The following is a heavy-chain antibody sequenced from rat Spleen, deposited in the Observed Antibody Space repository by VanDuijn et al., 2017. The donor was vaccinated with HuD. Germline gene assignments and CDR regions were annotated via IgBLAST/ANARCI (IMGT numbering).Heavy chain of an antibody. CDR3: ARLMVITFDY. D-gene: IGHD1-9*01. V-gene: IGHV5-17*01. CDR1: GFTFSDYA. J-gene: IGHJ2*01. Sequence: EVQLVESGGGLVQPGRSLKISCAASGFTFSDYAMALVRQAPKEGLGWVATIVYDGLGTYYRDSVKGRITIPRDNAKNTQYLQMDSLRSEDKATYYCARLMVITFDYWGQGVMVTVSS. CDR2: IVYDGLGT.